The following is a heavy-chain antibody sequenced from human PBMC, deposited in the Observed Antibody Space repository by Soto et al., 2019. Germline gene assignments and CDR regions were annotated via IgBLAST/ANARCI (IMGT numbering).Heavy chain of an antibody. Sequence: SETLSLTCPVSGGTISSGGYYWSWIRQHPGKGLEWIGYIYYSGSTYYNPSLKSRVTISVDTSKNQFSLKLSSVTAADTAVYYCARDMASYGSLLGMDVWGQGTTVTVSS. CDR3: ARDMASYGSLLGMDV. J-gene: IGHJ6*02. CDR2: IYYSGST. D-gene: IGHD5-18*01. CDR1: GGTISSGGYY. V-gene: IGHV4-31*03.